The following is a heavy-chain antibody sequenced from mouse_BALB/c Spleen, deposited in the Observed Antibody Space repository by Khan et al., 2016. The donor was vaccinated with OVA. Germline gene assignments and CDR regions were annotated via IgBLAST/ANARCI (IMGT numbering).Heavy chain of an antibody. J-gene: IGHJ2*01. CDR2: INPHIGET. CDR3: TSIYRSDFDY. CDR1: GYSFTGYF. Sequence: EVQLQQSGPELVRPGASVKISCTTSGYSFTGYFMNWVMQSHGKSLEWIGRINPHIGETFYNQRFKDKATLTVDESSSTAHMELRSLASEDSAVYDLTSIYRSDFDYWGQGTTLTVSS. D-gene: IGHD2-1*01. V-gene: IGHV1-20*02.